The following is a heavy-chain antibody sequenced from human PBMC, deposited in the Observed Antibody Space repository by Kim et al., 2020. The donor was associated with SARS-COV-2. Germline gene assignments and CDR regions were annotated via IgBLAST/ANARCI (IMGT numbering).Heavy chain of an antibody. Sequence: GGSLRLSCAASGFTVSGHYMSWVRQAPGKGLEWVAILYRGGGSYYADSVKGRFIISRDNSQNTLYLQMNSLRADDTAVYYCARDKDLKSWGQGTMVTVSS. CDR2: LYRGGGS. V-gene: IGHV3-53*01. J-gene: IGHJ5*02. D-gene: IGHD2-15*01. CDR3: ARDKDLKS. CDR1: GFTVSGHY.